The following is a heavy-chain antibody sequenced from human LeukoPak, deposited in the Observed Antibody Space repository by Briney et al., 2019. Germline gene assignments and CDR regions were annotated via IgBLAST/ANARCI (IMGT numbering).Heavy chain of an antibody. CDR3: ASDRVFYGLDV. Sequence: GGSLRLSCAASGFTFSSYWMHWVRQAPGKGLMWVSRIKSDGSETSYADSVKGRFTISRDNARNTLYLQMNSLRPEDSAIYYCASDRVFYGLDVWGQGTTVTVSS. CDR1: GFTFSSYW. J-gene: IGHJ6*02. V-gene: IGHV3-74*01. CDR2: IKSDGSET.